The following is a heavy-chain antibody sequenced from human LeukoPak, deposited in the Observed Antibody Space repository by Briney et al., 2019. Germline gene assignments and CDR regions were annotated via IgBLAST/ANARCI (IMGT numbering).Heavy chain of an antibody. CDR1: GFTFSNYW. CDR2: IKSDGSST. V-gene: IGHV3-74*01. D-gene: IGHD3-22*01. Sequence: PGGSLRLSCAASGFTFSNYWMHWVRQAPGKGLVWVSRIKSDGSSTSYADSVKGRVTTSRDNAKNTLYLQMNSLRAEDTAVYYCARGVNYYDSSGPDAFDIWGQGTMVTVSS. J-gene: IGHJ3*02. CDR3: ARGVNYYDSSGPDAFDI.